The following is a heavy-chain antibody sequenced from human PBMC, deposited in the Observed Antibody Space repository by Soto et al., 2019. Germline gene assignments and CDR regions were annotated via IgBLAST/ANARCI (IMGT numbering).Heavy chain of an antibody. V-gene: IGHV3-23*01. CDR1: GFTFSSYA. D-gene: IGHD5-18*01. CDR2: ISGSGGST. CDR3: AKGSRGYSYGYYGDY. J-gene: IGHJ4*02. Sequence: QPGGSLRLSCAASGFTFSSYAMSWVRQGPGKGLEWVSGISGSGGSTYYADSVKGRFTISRDNSKNTLYLQMNSLRAEDTAVYYCAKGSRGYSYGYYGDYWGQGTLVTVSS.